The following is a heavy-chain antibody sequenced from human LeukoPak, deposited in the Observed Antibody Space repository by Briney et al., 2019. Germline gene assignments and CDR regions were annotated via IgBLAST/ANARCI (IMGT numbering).Heavy chain of an antibody. J-gene: IGHJ4*02. CDR3: ARDSLERIRTFDY. D-gene: IGHD3-3*01. Sequence: ASVKVSCKASGYTFTSYAMHWVRQAPGQRLEWMGWINAGNGNTKYSQKFQGRVTITRDTSASTAYMELSSLRSEDTAVYYCARDSLERIRTFDYWGQGTLVTVSS. CDR2: INAGNGNT. V-gene: IGHV1-3*01. CDR1: GYTFTSYA.